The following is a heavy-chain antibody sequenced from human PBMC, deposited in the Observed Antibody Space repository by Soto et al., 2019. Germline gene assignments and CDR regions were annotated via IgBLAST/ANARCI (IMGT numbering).Heavy chain of an antibody. D-gene: IGHD4-17*01. CDR2: INPSDATT. CDR1: GYTFTSSY. Sequence: GASVKVSCKASGYTFTSSYIHWVRQAPGQGLEWMGIINPSDATTSYAQKLQGRVTMTRDTSTSTVYMELSSLKSEDTAVVYCARVGARTTAGDYWGQGTLVTVSS. V-gene: IGHV1-46*01. CDR3: ARVGARTTAGDY. J-gene: IGHJ4*02.